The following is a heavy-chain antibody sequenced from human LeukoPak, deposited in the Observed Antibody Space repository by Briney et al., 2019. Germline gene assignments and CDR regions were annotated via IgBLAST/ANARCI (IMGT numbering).Heavy chain of an antibody. V-gene: IGHV3-23*01. D-gene: IGHD6-19*01. CDR2: ISGDAGST. CDR3: AKDHKPRWLVIGSNWFDP. CDR1: GFTFNNYA. J-gene: IGHJ5*02. Sequence: GGSLRLSCAASGFTFNNYAMPWFRQAPGRGLEWLSLISGDAGSTAYADSVKGRFTIFRDNSKNTLSLQMNNLRAEDRAVYYCAKDHKPRWLVIGSNWFDPWGQGTLVTVSS.